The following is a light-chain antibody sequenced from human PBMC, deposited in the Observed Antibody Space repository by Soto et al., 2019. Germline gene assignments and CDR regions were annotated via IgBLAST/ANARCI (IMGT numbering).Light chain of an antibody. Sequence: IQLTQSPSSLSASVGDRVTFTCRASDDISSYLAWYQQKPGTAPKLLIYAASALHSGVPSRFSGSGYGTEFILTISSLQPDDFATYYCQQFSLYWAFGQGTKVDIK. V-gene: IGKV1-9*01. J-gene: IGKJ1*01. CDR3: QQFSLYWA. CDR2: AAS. CDR1: DDISSY.